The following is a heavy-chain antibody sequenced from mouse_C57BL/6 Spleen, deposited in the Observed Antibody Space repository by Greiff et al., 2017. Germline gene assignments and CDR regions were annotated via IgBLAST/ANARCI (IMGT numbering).Heavy chain of an antibody. CDR1: GFTFTDYY. J-gene: IGHJ3*01. CDR2: IRNKANGYTT. V-gene: IGHV7-3*01. D-gene: IGHD2-4*01. Sequence: EVKVVESGGGLVQPGGSLSLSCAASGFTFTDYYMSWVRQPPGKALEWLGFIRNKANGYTTEYSVSVKGRFTISRDNSQSSLYLQMSALRAEDIAAYYCGRCYDYAGWFAYWGQGTLVTVSA. CDR3: GRCYDYAGWFAY.